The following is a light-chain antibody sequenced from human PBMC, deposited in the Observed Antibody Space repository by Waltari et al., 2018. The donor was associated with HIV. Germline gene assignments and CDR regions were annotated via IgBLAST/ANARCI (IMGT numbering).Light chain of an antibody. J-gene: IGLJ3*02. V-gene: IGLV1-47*01. CDR2: SNN. CDR1: NSNIGKNG. Sequence: QSVLIQSPSMSGTPGQSITISCSGSNSNIGKNGVYWHQQFPGTAPKVLIYSNNPRPSGVPDRFSGSKSGTSASLAISGLRSEDEADYYCSVWDDSLSVQVFGGGTKLTVL. CDR3: SVWDDSLSVQV.